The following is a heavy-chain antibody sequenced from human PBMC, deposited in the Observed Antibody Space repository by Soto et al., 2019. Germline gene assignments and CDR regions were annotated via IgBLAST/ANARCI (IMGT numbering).Heavy chain of an antibody. CDR3: ARESGGATATLDYYYFYMDV. CDR2: INPNRGVT. J-gene: IGHJ6*03. CDR1: GDRFTDYY. D-gene: IGHD5-12*01. V-gene: IGHV1-2*04. Sequence: QVQLVQSGAEVKEPGASVTVSCRASGDRFTDYYMHWVRQAPGQGLEWMGWINPNRGVTKYAQKFQGWVTMTRDTSSRTVYMQLSRLRFDDTAIYYCARESGGATATLDYYYFYMDVWGTGTTVTVSS.